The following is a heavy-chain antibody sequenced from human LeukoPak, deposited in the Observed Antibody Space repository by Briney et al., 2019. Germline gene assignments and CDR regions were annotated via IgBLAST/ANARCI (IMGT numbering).Heavy chain of an antibody. V-gene: IGHV3-53*01. J-gene: IGHJ4*02. D-gene: IGHD2-21*02. CDR2: IYNSGST. Sequence: GGSLSLSCAASGFSISSNYMSWIRQAPGKGLEWIADIYNSGSTYYDHSLKGRFTISRDTSKNTLYLQMNSLMAEDTAVYYCARAYCGGDCYWYYFYYWGQGTLVTVSS. CDR1: GFSISSNY. CDR3: ARAYCGGDCYWYYFYY.